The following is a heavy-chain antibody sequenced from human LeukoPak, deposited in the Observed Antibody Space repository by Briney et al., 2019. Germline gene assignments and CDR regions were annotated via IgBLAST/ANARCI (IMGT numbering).Heavy chain of an antibody. CDR3: ARDDCGDTCYPGGY. Sequence: ASVKVSCKAPGYTFTNYVVHWVRQAPEQRPEWMGWINGGNGDTKYSQNFQGRVTITRDTSASTACMELSGLTSEDTALYYCARDDCGDTCYPGGYWGQGTLVTVSS. CDR2: INGGNGDT. D-gene: IGHD2-21*01. J-gene: IGHJ4*02. CDR1: GYTFTNYV. V-gene: IGHV1-3*01.